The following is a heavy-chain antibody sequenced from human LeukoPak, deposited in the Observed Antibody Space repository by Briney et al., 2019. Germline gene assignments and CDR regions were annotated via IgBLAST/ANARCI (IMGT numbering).Heavy chain of an antibody. J-gene: IGHJ4*02. V-gene: IGHV3-48*04. CDR1: GFTFSNYP. CDR2: IGRSSGTI. Sequence: GGSLRLSCAASGFTFSNYPMNWVRQAPGKGLEWVSYIGRSSGTIYYADSVKGRFTISRDNAKNSMYLQMNSLRAEDTAVYYCARSMTGSGSYYPYFDFWGQGTLVTVSS. D-gene: IGHD3-10*01. CDR3: ARSMTGSGSYYPYFDF.